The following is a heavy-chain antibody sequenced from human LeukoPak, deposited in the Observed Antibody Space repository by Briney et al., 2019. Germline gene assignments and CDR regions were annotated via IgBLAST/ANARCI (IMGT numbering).Heavy chain of an antibody. V-gene: IGHV3-21*01. CDR3: ARDGAVAGRIFFQH. D-gene: IGHD6-19*01. Sequence: GGSLRLSCAASGFTFSSYSMNWVRQAPGKGLEWVSSISSSSSYIYYADSVKGRFTTSRDNAKNSLYLQMNSLRAEDTAVYYCARDGAVAGRIFFQHWGQGTLVTVSS. J-gene: IGHJ1*01. CDR1: GFTFSSYS. CDR2: ISSSSSYI.